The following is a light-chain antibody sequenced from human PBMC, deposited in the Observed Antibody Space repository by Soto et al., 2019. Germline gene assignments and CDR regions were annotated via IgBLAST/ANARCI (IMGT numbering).Light chain of an antibody. J-gene: IGKJ5*01. CDR3: QQYSKWPIT. CDR1: QSVSTTY. V-gene: IGKV3-15*01. Sequence: TQSPGTLSPSLRERATLSCRPRQSVSTTYLAWYQQKPGQAPRLLIYGISTRATGIPARFSGSGSGTEFSLTISSLQSEDFAVYYCQQYSKWPITFGQGTRLEI. CDR2: GIS.